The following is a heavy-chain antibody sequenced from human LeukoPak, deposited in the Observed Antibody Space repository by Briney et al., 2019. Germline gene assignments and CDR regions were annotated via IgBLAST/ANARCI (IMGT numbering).Heavy chain of an antibody. D-gene: IGHD3-3*01. CDR1: GGSIGSYY. J-gene: IGHJ4*02. V-gene: IGHV4-59*01. CDR3: ASTYYDFWSGYLVFDY. CDR2: IYYSGST. Sequence: SETLSLTCTVSGGSIGSYYWSWIRQPQGKGMERIGYIYYSGSTNYNPSLKSRVTISVDTSKNQYSLKLSSVTAADTAVYYCASTYYDFWSGYLVFDYWGQGTLVTVSS.